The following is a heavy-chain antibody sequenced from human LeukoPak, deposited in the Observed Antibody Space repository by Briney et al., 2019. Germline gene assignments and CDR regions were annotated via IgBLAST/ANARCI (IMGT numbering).Heavy chain of an antibody. CDR3: ASSYDSSGYYGD. D-gene: IGHD3-22*01. V-gene: IGHV3-74*01. CDR1: GFTFSSYW. CDR2: INSDGSST. Sequence: GGSLRLSCAASGFTFSSYWMHWVRQAPGKGLVWVSRINSDGSSTSYADSVKGRFTISRDNAKNTLYLQMNSLRAEDTAVYYCASSYDSSGYYGDWGQGTLVTVSS. J-gene: IGHJ4*02.